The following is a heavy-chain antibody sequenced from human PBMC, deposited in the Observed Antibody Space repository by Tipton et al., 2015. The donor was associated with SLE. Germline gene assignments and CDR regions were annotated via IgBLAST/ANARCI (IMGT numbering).Heavy chain of an antibody. CDR2: IYYSGSGST. Sequence: TLSLTCTVSGGSISSSNYYWGWIRQPPGKGLEWIGSIYYSGSGSTYYNPSLKSRVTISVDTSKNQFSLKLSSVTAADTALYYCARDSTGYYSFDYWGQGALVTVSS. D-gene: IGHD3-22*01. CDR1: GGSISSSNYY. J-gene: IGHJ4*02. CDR3: ARDSTGYYSFDY. V-gene: IGHV4-39*01.